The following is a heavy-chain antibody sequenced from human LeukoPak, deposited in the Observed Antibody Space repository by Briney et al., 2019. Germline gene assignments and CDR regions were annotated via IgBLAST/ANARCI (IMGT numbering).Heavy chain of an antibody. CDR3: ARDGAPSWGGSGWTGFDY. V-gene: IGHV3-33*01. Sequence: GRSLRLSCAASGFTFSSYGMHWVRQAPGKGLEWVAVMWYDGSNKYYADSVKGRFTISRDNSKNTLYLQMDSLRAEDTAVYYCARDGAPSWGGSGWTGFDYWGQGTLVTVSS. CDR2: MWYDGSNK. J-gene: IGHJ4*02. CDR1: GFTFSSYG. D-gene: IGHD6-19*01.